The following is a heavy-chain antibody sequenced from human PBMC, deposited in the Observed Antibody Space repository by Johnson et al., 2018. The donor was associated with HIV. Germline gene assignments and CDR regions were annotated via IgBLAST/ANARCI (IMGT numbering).Heavy chain of an antibody. CDR3: ARDGGYSSSWYKYAFDI. Sequence: EKLVESGGGVVQPGRSLRLSCAASGFTFTNYGMHWVRQAPGKGLEWVAVISYDGSNKYYADSVKGRFTISRDNSKNTLYLQINSLRAEDTAVYYCARDGGYSSSWYKYAFDIWGQGTMVTVSS. CDR1: GFTFTNYG. D-gene: IGHD6-13*01. CDR2: ISYDGSNK. J-gene: IGHJ3*02. V-gene: IGHV3-30*03.